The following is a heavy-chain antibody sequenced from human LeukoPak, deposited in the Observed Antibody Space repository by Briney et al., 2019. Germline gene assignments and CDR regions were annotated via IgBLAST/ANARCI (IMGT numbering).Heavy chain of an antibody. V-gene: IGHV3-48*04. CDR1: GFTFSSYN. D-gene: IGHD5-12*01. J-gene: IGHJ4*02. CDR2: ISTSGSTT. CDR3: VREMGGYPFDH. Sequence: GGSLRLSCAASGFTFSSYNVNWVRQAPGKGLEWVSYISTSGSTTYYADSVKGRFTISRDNAKNSLYLQMNSLRAEDTAIYYCVREMGGYPFDHWGQGTLVTVSS.